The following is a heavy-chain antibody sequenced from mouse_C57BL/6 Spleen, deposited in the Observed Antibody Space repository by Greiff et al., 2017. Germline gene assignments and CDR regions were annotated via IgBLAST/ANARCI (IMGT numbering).Heavy chain of an antibody. D-gene: IGHD1-1*01. Sequence: QVQHQQPGAELVKPGASVKLSCKASGYTFTSYWMQWVKQRPGQGLEWIGEIDPSDSYTNYNQKFKGKATLTVDTSSSTAYMQLSSLTSEDSAVYYCARFYYGSSYEAYWGQGTLVTVSA. V-gene: IGHV1-50*01. J-gene: IGHJ3*01. CDR3: ARFYYGSSYEAY. CDR1: GYTFTSYW. CDR2: IDPSDSYT.